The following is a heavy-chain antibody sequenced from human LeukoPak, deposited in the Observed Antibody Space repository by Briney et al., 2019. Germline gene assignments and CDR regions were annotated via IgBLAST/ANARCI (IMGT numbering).Heavy chain of an antibody. J-gene: IGHJ5*02. CDR2: INPNSGGT. CDR1: GYTFTGYY. CDR3: ARDLRRTTVTYINWLDP. Sequence: GASVKVSCKASGYTFTGYYMHWVRQAPGQGLEWMGRINPNSGGTNYAQKFQGRVTMTRDTSISTAYMELSRLRSDDTAVYYCARDLRRTTVTYINWLDPWGQGTLVTVSS. D-gene: IGHD4-17*01. V-gene: IGHV1-2*06.